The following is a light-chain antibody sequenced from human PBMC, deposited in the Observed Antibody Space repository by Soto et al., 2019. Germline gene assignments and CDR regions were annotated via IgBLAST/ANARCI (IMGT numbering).Light chain of an antibody. J-gene: IGLJ1*01. CDR3: ASYSTGDTLYV. CDR2: EVS. Sequence: QSVLTQPASVSGSPRQSITISCTGTRGDVGAFNYVSWYQIQPGKAPKLVIYEVSSRPSGVSKRFSGSKSGNTASLSISGLQPEDEGDYYCASYSTGDTLYVFGSGTKLTVL. V-gene: IGLV2-14*01. CDR1: RGDVGAFNY.